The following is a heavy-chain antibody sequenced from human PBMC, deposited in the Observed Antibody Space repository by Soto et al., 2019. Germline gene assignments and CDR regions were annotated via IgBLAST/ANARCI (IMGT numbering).Heavy chain of an antibody. CDR1: GFTFSSYS. V-gene: IGHV3-21*01. CDR2: ISSSSIYI. D-gene: IGHD1-26*01. J-gene: IGHJ4*02. CDR3: ARDHGWELRPAGIAY. Sequence: PGGSLRLSCAASGFTFSSYSMNWVRQAPGKGLEWVSSISSSSIYIYYADSVKGRFTISRDNAKNSLYLQMNSLRAEDTAVYYCARDHGWELRPAGIAYWGQGPLITVSS.